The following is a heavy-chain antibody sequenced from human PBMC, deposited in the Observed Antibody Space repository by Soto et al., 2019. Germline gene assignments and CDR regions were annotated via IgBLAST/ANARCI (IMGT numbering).Heavy chain of an antibody. V-gene: IGHV3-23*01. Sequence: EVQLLQSGGGFVQPGGSLRLSRAASGFSFSTYTMTWVRQAPGRGLEWVSTVTGSGGSTYYEDSVKGSFTISRDNSKNTLFLQINSLRASDTALYYCASDRFGTGYFYYWGQGTLVTVSS. CDR3: ASDRFGTGYFYY. CDR1: GFSFSTYT. CDR2: VTGSGGST. J-gene: IGHJ4*02. D-gene: IGHD3-10*01.